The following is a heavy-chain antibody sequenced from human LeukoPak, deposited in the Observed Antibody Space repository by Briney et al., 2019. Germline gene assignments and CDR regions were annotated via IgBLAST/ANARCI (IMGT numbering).Heavy chain of an antibody. Sequence: SVKVSCKASGFTFTSSAMQWVRQARGQRLEWIGWIVVGSGNTNYAQKFQERVTITRDMSTSTAYMELSSLRSEDTAVYYCAAGWVAASLYYGMDVWGQGTTVTVSS. CDR2: IVVGSGNT. CDR1: GFTFTSSA. J-gene: IGHJ6*02. D-gene: IGHD2-15*01. V-gene: IGHV1-58*02. CDR3: AAGWVAASLYYGMDV.